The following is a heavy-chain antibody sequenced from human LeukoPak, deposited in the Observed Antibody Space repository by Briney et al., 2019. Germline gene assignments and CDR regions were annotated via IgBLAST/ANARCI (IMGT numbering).Heavy chain of an antibody. CDR1: GFTFSDYY. Sequence: GGSLRLSCAACGFTFSDYYMSWSRQAPGKGVEWVSGIGYTVDSTFYADSVKGRFPVSRDSSKNTLFLHMNSLRAEDTALYYCAKSPTVDAAFDIWGQGTTVTVSS. J-gene: IGHJ3*02. CDR3: AKSPTVDAAFDI. V-gene: IGHV3-23*01. D-gene: IGHD4-23*01. CDR2: IGYTVDST.